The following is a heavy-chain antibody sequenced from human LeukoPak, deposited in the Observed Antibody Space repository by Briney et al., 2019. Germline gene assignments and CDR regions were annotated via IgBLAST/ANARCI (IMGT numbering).Heavy chain of an antibody. CDR1: GFTVSSNY. D-gene: IGHD2-15*01. J-gene: IGHJ6*03. CDR2: IYSGGST. Sequence: GGSLRLSCAASGFTVSSNYMSWVRQAPGKGLEWVSVIYSGGSTYYADSVKGRFTISRDNSKNTLYLQMNSLRAEDTAVYYCARDTVVVVAPPEDYYYMDVWGKGTTVTVSS. CDR3: ARDTVVVVAPPEDYYYMDV. V-gene: IGHV3-53*01.